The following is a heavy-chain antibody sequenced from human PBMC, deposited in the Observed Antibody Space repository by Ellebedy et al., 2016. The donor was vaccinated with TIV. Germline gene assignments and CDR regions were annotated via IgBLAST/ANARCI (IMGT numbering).Heavy chain of an antibody. CDR2: ISSHDSFP. V-gene: IGHV3-21*01. D-gene: IGHD4-23*01. CDR3: LRADFAGNTESPRYYLKSRY. CDR1: GFTFTSHS. Sequence: GESLKISXATSGFTFTSHSLSWVRQAPGKGLEWVASISSHDSFPYYADALKGRFTISKDNTTNSLYLQMNNLGVEDTAVYYCLRADFAGNTESPRYYLKSRYWGQGTLVTVSS. J-gene: IGHJ4*02.